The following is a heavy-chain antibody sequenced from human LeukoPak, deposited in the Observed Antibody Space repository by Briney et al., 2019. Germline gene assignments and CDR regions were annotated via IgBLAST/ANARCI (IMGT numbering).Heavy chain of an antibody. V-gene: IGHV5-51*01. J-gene: IGHJ5*02. CDR2: IYPGDSDT. D-gene: IGHD3-9*01. CDR1: GYSFTSYW. Sequence: GESLKISCKGSGYSFTSYWIGWVRQMPGKGLEWMGIIYPGDSDTRYSPSFQGQVTISADKSISTAYLQWSSLKASDTAMYYCATNTTYYDILTGYYTNWFDPWGQGTLVTVSS. CDR3: ATNTTYYDILTGYYTNWFDP.